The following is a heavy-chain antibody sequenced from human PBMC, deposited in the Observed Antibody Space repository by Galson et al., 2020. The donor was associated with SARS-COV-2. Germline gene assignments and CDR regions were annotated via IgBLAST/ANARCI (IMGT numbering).Heavy chain of an antibody. CDR3: ARRRILWSSSWTNWFDP. Sequence: KIGESLKISCKGSGYSFTSYWISWVRQMPGKGLEWMGRIDPSDSYTNYSPSFQGHVTISADKSISTAYLQWSSLKASDTAMYYCARRRILWSSSWTNWFDPWGQGTLVTVSS. J-gene: IGHJ5*02. CDR2: IDPSDSYT. CDR1: GYSFTSYW. V-gene: IGHV5-10-1*01. D-gene: IGHD6-13*01.